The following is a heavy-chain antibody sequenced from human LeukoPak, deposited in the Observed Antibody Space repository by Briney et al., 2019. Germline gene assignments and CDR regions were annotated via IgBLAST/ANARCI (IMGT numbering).Heavy chain of an antibody. V-gene: IGHV5-10-1*01. CDR3: ARRVLGYDILTGYLSLSFDY. D-gene: IGHD3-9*01. CDR1: GYSFTSYW. Sequence: GESLKISCKGSGYSFTSYWISWVRQMPGKGLEWMGRIDPSDSYTNYSPSFQGHVTISTDKSISTAYLQWSSLKASDTAMYYCARRVLGYDILTGYLSLSFDYWGQGTLVTVSS. CDR2: IDPSDSYT. J-gene: IGHJ4*02.